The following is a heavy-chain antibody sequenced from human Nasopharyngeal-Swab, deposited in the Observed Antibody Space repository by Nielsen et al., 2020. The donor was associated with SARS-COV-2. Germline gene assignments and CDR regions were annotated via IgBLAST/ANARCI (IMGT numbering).Heavy chain of an antibody. J-gene: IGHJ4*02. CDR3: ARVLDGYNGFDY. D-gene: IGHD5-24*01. V-gene: IGHV3-53*01. CDR1: GFIVSNTY. CDR2: IYSGGNT. Sequence: GESLKISCAASGFIVSNTYLSWVRQAPGKGLEWVSLIYSGGNTYYADSVKGRFTISRDSSRNTLYLQMNSLTAEDTAVYYCARVLDGYNGFDYWGQGTLVTVSS.